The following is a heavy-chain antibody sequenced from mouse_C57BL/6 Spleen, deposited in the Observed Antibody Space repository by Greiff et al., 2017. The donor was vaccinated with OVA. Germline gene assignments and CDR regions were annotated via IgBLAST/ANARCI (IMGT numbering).Heavy chain of an antibody. CDR3: AGKRANYYGSSYEDAMDY. CDR2: IYPGNGDT. J-gene: IGHJ4*01. V-gene: IGHV1-12*01. Sequence: QVQLKESGAELVRPGASVKMSCKASGYTFTSYNMHWVKQTPRQGLEWIGAIYPGNGDTSYNQKFKGKATLTVDKSFSTAYMQLSSLTSEDSAVYFCAGKRANYYGSSYEDAMDYWGQGTSVTVSS. CDR1: GYTFTSYN. D-gene: IGHD1-1*01.